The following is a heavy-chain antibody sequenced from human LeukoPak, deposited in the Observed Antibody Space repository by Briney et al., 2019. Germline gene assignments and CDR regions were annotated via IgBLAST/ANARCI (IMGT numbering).Heavy chain of an antibody. CDR2: IYHSGST. Sequence: SETLSLTCTVSGGSISSGGYYWSWIRQPPGKGLEWIGYIYHSGSTYYNPSLKSRVTISVDRSKNQFSLKLSSVTAADTAVYYCARDRAHYITGTTSEYFQHWGQGTLVTVSS. CDR1: GGSISSGGYY. J-gene: IGHJ1*01. D-gene: IGHD1-20*01. CDR3: ARDRAHYITGTTSEYFQH. V-gene: IGHV4-30-2*01.